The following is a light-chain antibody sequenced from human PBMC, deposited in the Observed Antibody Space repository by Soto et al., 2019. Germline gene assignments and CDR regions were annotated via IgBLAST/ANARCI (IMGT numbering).Light chain of an antibody. J-gene: IGLJ2*01. CDR1: SSDVGGYNY. CDR3: SSYTSSSTFV. Sequence: SALTQPASVSGSPGQSITISCTGTSSDVGGYNYVSWYQQHPGKAPKLMIYEVSNRPSGVSNRFSGSKSGNTASLTISGLQAEDEADYYCSSYTSSSTFVFGGGTQLTVL. V-gene: IGLV2-14*01. CDR2: EVS.